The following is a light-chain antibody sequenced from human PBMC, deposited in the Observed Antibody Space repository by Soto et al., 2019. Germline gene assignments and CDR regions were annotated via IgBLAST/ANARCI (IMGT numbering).Light chain of an antibody. CDR1: SGSIASSY. J-gene: IGLJ3*02. Sequence: NFMLTQPHSVSESPGKTVTVSCTRSSGSIASSYVQWYQQRPGSSPTTVIYDDDQRPSGVPDRFSGSIDSSSNSASLTISGLKTEDEADYYCQSYGSSNPWVFGGGTKVTVL. CDR3: QSYGSSNPWV. V-gene: IGLV6-57*01. CDR2: DDD.